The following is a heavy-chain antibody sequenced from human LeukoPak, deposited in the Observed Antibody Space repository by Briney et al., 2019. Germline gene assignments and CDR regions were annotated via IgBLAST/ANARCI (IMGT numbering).Heavy chain of an antibody. J-gene: IGHJ5*02. CDR1: GGSISSYY. CDR2: IYYSGST. Sequence: PSETLSLTCTVSGGSISSYYWSWIRQPPGKGLEWIGYIYYSGSTNYNPSLKSRVTISVDTSKSQFSLKLSSVTAADTAVYYCAKEALAYCGGDRAGWWFDPWGQGTLVTVSS. V-gene: IGHV4-59*01. D-gene: IGHD2-21*02. CDR3: AKEALAYCGGDRAGWWFDP.